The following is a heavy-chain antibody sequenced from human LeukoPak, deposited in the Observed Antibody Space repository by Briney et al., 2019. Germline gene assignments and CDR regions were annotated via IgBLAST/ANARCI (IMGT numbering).Heavy chain of an antibody. CDR1: GFTFSDYY. CDR2: ISSSGSTI. V-gene: IGHV3-11*01. Sequence: GGSLRPSCAASGFTFSDYYMSWIRQAPGKGLEWVSYISSSGSTIYYADSVKGRFTISRDNAKNSLYLQMNSLRAEDTAVYYCTTEPLLWFGELFDYWGQGTLVTVSS. CDR3: TTEPLLWFGELFDY. D-gene: IGHD3-10*01. J-gene: IGHJ4*02.